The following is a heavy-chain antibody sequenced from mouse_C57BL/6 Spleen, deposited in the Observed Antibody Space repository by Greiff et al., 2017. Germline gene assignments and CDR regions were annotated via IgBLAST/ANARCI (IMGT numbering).Heavy chain of an antibody. CDR2: IDPSDSYT. D-gene: IGHD2-5*01. Sequence: VQLQQSGAELVMPGASVKLSCKASGYTFTSYWMHWVKQRPGQGLEWIGEIDPSDSYTNYNQKFKGKSTLTVDKSSSTAYMQLSSLTSEDSAVYYCATYSNYQNWGQGTLVTVSA. V-gene: IGHV1-69*01. CDR3: ATYSNYQN. J-gene: IGHJ3*01. CDR1: GYTFTSYW.